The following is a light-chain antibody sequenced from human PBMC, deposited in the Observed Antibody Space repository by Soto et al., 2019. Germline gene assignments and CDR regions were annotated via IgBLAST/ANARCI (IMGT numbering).Light chain of an antibody. CDR1: QTISNY. J-gene: IGKJ4*01. V-gene: IGKV1-39*01. CDR2: AAS. Sequence: DIQMTQSPSSLSASVGDRVTITCRASQTISNYLNWYKQPPGKAPKLLSYAASSLQSGVPSRFSGSGSGTEFTLTISSLKPEDFETYYCQQCYSSPLTFGGGTKVDTK. CDR3: QQCYSSPLT.